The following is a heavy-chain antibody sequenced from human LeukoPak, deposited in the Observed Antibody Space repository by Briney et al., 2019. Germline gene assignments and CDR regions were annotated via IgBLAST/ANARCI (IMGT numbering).Heavy chain of an antibody. CDR2: ISGSGGST. V-gene: IGHV3-23*01. CDR1: GFTFSSYA. D-gene: IGHD5-18*01. Sequence: GGSLRLSCAASGFTFSSYAMSWVRQAPGKGLEWVSAISGSGGSTYYADSVKGRFTISRDNSKTTLYLQMNSLRAEDTAVYYCAKGGYGIRIPTDYWGQGTLVTVSS. J-gene: IGHJ4*02. CDR3: AKGGYGIRIPTDY.